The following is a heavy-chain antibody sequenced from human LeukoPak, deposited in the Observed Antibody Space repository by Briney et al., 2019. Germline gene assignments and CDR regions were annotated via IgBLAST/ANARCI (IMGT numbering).Heavy chain of an antibody. J-gene: IGHJ4*02. D-gene: IGHD4-17*01. CDR2: ISGYNGNT. V-gene: IGHV1-18*01. CDR1: GYTFTSYG. CDR3: ARDLGDYGDYVINY. Sequence: GASVKVSCKASGYTFTSYGINWVRQAPGQGLEWMGWISGYNGNTNYAQKLQGRVTMTTDPSTTTAYMELRSLRSDDTAVYYCARDLGDYGDYVINYWGQGTLVTVSS.